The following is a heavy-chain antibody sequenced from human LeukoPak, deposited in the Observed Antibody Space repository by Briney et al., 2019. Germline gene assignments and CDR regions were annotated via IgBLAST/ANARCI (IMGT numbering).Heavy chain of an antibody. CDR3: ARHIGYGGNSPFDY. Sequence: SETLSLTCAVYGGSFSGYYWSWIRQPPGKGLEWIGYIYYSGSTNYNPSLKSRVTISVDTSKNQFSLKLSSVTAADTVVYYCARHIGYGGNSPFDYWGQGTLVTVSS. CDR1: GGSFSGYY. J-gene: IGHJ4*02. V-gene: IGHV4-59*08. D-gene: IGHD4-17*01. CDR2: IYYSGST.